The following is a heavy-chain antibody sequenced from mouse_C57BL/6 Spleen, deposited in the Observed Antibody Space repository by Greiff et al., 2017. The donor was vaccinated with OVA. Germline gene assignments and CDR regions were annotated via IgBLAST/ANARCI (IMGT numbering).Heavy chain of an antibody. D-gene: IGHD4-1*01. J-gene: IGHJ4*01. CDR2: INYDGSST. Sequence: EVKVVESEGGLVQPGSSMKLSCTASGFTFSDYYMAWVRQVPEKGLEWVANINYDGSSTYYLDSLKSRFIISRDNAKNILYLQMSSLKSEDTATYYCARVTGTEAMDYWGQGTSVTVSS. CDR3: ARVTGTEAMDY. V-gene: IGHV5-16*01. CDR1: GFTFSDYY.